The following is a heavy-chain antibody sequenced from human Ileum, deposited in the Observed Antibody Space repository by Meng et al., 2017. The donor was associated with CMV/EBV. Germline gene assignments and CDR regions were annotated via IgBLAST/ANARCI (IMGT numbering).Heavy chain of an antibody. CDR3: AREIIMAARAFGY. CDR2: IKPHSGDT. J-gene: IGHJ4*02. CDR1: GYTFTDYY. D-gene: IGHD5-12*01. Sequence: QVQLAHSGTEVKKPGGSVKVSCKASGYTFTDYYMHWVRQAPGQGLEWMGWIKPHSGDTKYEKKFQGRVTMTSDTSISTVYMELTRLTPDDTAIYYCAREIIMAARAFGYWGQGTLVTVSS. V-gene: IGHV1-2*02.